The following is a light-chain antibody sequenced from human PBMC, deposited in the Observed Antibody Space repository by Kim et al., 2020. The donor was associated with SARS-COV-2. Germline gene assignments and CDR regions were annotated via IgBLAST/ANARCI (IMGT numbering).Light chain of an antibody. CDR3: QCRDSSGKQLL. Sequence: ASGQTVMVTTQGDSLNTYFPTWYQQKPGQAPLLVIYGKNNRPLGIVDRFSGSKSGNTASLTITGTQAEDEADYFCQCRDSSGKQLLFGGGTQLTVL. V-gene: IGLV3-19*01. J-gene: IGLJ2*01. CDR1: SLNTYF. CDR2: GKN.